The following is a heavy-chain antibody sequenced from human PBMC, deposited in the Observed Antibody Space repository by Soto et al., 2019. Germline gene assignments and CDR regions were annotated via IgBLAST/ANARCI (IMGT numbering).Heavy chain of an antibody. CDR2: IYYSGST. Sequence: PSETLSLTCTVSGGSISSYYWSWIRQPPGKGLEWIGYIYYSGSTNYNPSLKSRVTISVDTSKNQFSLELSSVTAADTAVYYCASFRYQLLENYFDYWGQGTLVTISS. D-gene: IGHD2-2*01. CDR3: ASFRYQLLENYFDY. CDR1: GGSISSYY. V-gene: IGHV4-59*01. J-gene: IGHJ4*02.